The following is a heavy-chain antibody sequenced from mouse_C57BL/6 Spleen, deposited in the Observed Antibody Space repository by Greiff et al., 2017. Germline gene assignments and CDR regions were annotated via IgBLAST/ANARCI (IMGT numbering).Heavy chain of an antibody. D-gene: IGHD1-1*01. CDR1: GYAFTNYL. CDR3: ASSPYYGSSYDAMDY. Sequence: QVQLKQSGAELVRPGTSVKVSCKASGYAFTNYLIEWVKQRPGQGLEWIGVINPGSGGTNYNEKFKGKATLTADKSSSTAYMQLSSLTSEDSAVYFCASSPYYGSSYDAMDYWGQGTSVTVSS. CDR2: INPGSGGT. V-gene: IGHV1-54*01. J-gene: IGHJ4*01.